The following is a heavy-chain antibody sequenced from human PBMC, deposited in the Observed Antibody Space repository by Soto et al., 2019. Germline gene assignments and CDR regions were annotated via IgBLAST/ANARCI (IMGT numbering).Heavy chain of an antibody. J-gene: IGHJ6*02. CDR1: GYTFTGYY. CDR3: ARDYWSGDRYYYGMDV. V-gene: IGHV1-2*02. D-gene: IGHD3-3*01. CDR2: INPNSGGP. Sequence: ASVKVSCKASGYTFTGYYIHWVRQAPGQRLEWMGYINPNSGGPNYAQKFQGRVTMTRDTSISTAYMELSRLGSDDTAVYFCARDYWSGDRYYYGMDVWGQGTTVTVSS.